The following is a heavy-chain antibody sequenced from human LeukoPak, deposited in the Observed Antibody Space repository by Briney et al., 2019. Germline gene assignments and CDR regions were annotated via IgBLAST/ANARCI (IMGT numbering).Heavy chain of an antibody. CDR3: ARDLDYYDSSGTLDY. D-gene: IGHD3-22*01. V-gene: IGHV1-46*01. Sequence: ASVKVSCKASGYTFTSYYMHWVRQAPGQGLEWMGIINPSGGSTSYAQKFQGRVTMTRDTSTSTVYMELSSLGSEDTAVYYCARDLDYYDSSGTLDYWGQGTLVTVSS. J-gene: IGHJ4*02. CDR2: INPSGGST. CDR1: GYTFTSYY.